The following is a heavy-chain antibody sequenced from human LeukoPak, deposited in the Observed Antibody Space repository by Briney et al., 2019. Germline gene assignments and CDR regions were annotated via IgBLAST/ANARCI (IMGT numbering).Heavy chain of an antibody. V-gene: IGHV4-59*08. Sequence: PSETLSLTCTVSGGSISSYYWSWIRQPPGKGLEWIGYIYYSGSTYYNPSLKSRVTISVDTSKNQFSLKLSSVTAADTAVYYCARAFGVSYYYYMDVWGKGTTVTVSS. J-gene: IGHJ6*03. CDR1: GGSISSYY. CDR3: ARAFGVSYYYYMDV. CDR2: IYYSGST. D-gene: IGHD3-16*01.